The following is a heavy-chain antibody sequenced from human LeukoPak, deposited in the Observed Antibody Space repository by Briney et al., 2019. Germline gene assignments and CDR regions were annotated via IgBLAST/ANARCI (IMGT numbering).Heavy chain of an antibody. CDR2: IKQDGSEK. D-gene: IGHD2-2*01. J-gene: IGHJ4*02. CDR3: ARYRCSKTSCFFDY. V-gene: IGHV3-7*01. Sequence: GGSLRLSCAASGFTFSSYWMSWVRQAPGKGLEWVANIKQDGSEKYYVDSLKGRSTISRDNAKNSLYLQMNSLRAEDTAVYYCARYRCSKTSCFFDYWGQGTLVTVSS. CDR1: GFTFSSYW.